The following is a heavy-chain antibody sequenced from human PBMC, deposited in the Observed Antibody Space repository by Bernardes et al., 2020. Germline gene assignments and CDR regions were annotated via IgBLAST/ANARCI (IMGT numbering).Heavy chain of an antibody. J-gene: IGHJ6*04. D-gene: IGHD2-15*01. CDR3: EKVKELLTYYYYGMDV. V-gene: IGHV3-23*01. Sequence: GESLCLSCAASGFTFSSYAMSWVRQAPGKGLEWVSAISSSGRSTYYADSVKGRFTISKDNSKNTLYLQMNSLRAEDTAVYYCEKVKELLTYYYYGMDVWGKGTPVTVSS. CDR1: GFTFSSYA. CDR2: ISSSGRST.